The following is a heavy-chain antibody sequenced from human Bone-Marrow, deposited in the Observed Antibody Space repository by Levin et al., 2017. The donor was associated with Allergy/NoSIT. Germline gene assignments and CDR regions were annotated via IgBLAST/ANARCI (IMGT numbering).Heavy chain of an antibody. Sequence: GGSLRLSCAASGSTFSSYWMNWVRQAPGKGLEWVATIKKDGSEEYYVDSVKGRFTISRDNARNSLYLQMNYLRAEDTAIYYCVRELAAYLWGRGTLVTVSS. CDR1: GSTFSSYW. CDR3: VRELAAYL. J-gene: IGHJ4*02. D-gene: IGHD3-16*01. V-gene: IGHV3-7*03. CDR2: IKKDGSEE.